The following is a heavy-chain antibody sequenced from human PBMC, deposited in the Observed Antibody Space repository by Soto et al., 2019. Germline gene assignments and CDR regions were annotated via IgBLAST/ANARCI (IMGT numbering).Heavy chain of an antibody. Sequence: PGGSLRLSCAAPGFTFSSYGMHWVRQAPGKGLEWVAVIWYDGSNKYYADSVKGRFTISRDNSKNTLYLQMNSLRAEDTAVYYCAREVRKQQLVLYYYYYYMDVWGKGTTVTVSS. V-gene: IGHV3-33*01. CDR3: AREVRKQQLVLYYYYYYMDV. CDR2: IWYDGSNK. J-gene: IGHJ6*03. D-gene: IGHD6-13*01. CDR1: GFTFSSYG.